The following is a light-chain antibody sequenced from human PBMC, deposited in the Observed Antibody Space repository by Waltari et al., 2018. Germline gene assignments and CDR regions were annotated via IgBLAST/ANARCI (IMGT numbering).Light chain of an antibody. CDR1: QSVSRT. CDR3: QHYVSLPVT. J-gene: IGKJ1*01. Sequence: IVLTQSPGTLSLSRGKRATLSCGARQSVSRTLAWYQQKPGQAPRLLIYDASSRATGIPDRFSGSGSGTDFSLTITRLEPEDFAVYYCQHYVSLPVTFGQGTKVEIK. V-gene: IGKV3-20*01. CDR2: DAS.